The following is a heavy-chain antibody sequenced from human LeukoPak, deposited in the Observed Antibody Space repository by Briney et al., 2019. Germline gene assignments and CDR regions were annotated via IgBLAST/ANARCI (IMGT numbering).Heavy chain of an antibody. D-gene: IGHD3-3*01. CDR2: ITIYNGNT. CDR3: ARGPYYDSWSGAGY. J-gene: IGHJ4*02. Sequence: ASVKVSCKASGYTFTSYGISWVRQAPGQGLEWMGWITIYNGNTNYIQKLQGRVTMTTDTSTSTAYMELRSLRSDDTAVYYCARGPYYDSWSGAGYWGQGTLVTVSS. CDR1: GYTFTSYG. V-gene: IGHV1-18*01.